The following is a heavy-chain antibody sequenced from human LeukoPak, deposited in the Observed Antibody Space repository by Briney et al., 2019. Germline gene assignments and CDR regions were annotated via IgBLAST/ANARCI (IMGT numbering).Heavy chain of an antibody. CDR1: GGSLSSSSYY. CDR3: ARHGLEYSSSWGSHAFDI. CDR2: IYYSGRT. J-gene: IGHJ3*02. Sequence: SETLSLTCTVSGGSLSSSSYYWGWIRQPPGKGLEWIGRIYYSGRTYYNPSLKSRVTISVDTSKNQFSLKLSSVTAADTAVYYCARHGLEYSSSWGSHAFDIWGQGTMVTVSS. V-gene: IGHV4-39*01. D-gene: IGHD6-6*01.